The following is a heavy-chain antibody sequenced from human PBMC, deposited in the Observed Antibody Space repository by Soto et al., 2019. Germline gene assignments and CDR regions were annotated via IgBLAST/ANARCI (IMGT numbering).Heavy chain of an antibody. V-gene: IGHV1-69*13. CDR2: IIPIFGTA. CDR1: GGTFSSYA. Sequence: GASVKVSCKASGGTFSSYAISWVRQAPGQGLEWMGGIIPIFGTANYAQKFQGRVTITADESTSTAYMELSSLRSEDTAVYYCASCHGGSCLARLDYWGQGTLVTVSS. D-gene: IGHD2-15*01. J-gene: IGHJ4*02. CDR3: ASCHGGSCLARLDY.